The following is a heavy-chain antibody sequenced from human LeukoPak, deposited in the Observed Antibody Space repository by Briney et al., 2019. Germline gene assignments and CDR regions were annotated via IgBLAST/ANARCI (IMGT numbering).Heavy chain of an antibody. J-gene: IGHJ4*02. CDR1: GYTFTSYG. CDR2: ISAYNGNT. D-gene: IGHD2-21*01. Sequence: ASVKVSYKASGYTFTSYGISWVRQAPGQGLEWMGWISAYNGNTNYAQKLQGRVTMTTDTSTSTAYMELSSLRSEDTAVYYCASLVVAGTNRAVDYWGQGTLVTVSS. V-gene: IGHV1-18*01. CDR3: ASLVVAGTNRAVDY.